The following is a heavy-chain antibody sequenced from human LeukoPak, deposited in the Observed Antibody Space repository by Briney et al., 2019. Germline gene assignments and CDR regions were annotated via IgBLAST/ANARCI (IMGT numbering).Heavy chain of an antibody. CDR3: ARMQRTYYYGSGRPLGMDV. CDR2: INHSGST. J-gene: IGHJ6*02. D-gene: IGHD3-10*01. Sequence: SETLSPTCAVYGGSFSGYYWSWIRQPPGKGLEWIGEINHSGSTNYNPSLKSRVTISVDTSKNQFSLKLSSVTAADTAVYYCARMQRTYYYGSGRPLGMDVWGQGTTVTVSS. V-gene: IGHV4-34*01. CDR1: GGSFSGYY.